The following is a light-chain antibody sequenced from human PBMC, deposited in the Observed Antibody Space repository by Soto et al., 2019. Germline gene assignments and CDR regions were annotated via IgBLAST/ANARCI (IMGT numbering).Light chain of an antibody. V-gene: IGLV1-36*01. CDR2: YND. CDR3: AAWDDSLKGPV. CDR1: SSNIGNNA. Sequence: QSVLTQPPSVSEAPRQRVTISCSGSSSNIGNNAVNWYQQLPGKAPKLLIYYNDLLPSGVSDRFSGSKSGTSASLAISGLQSEDEADYYCAAWDDSLKGPVFGGGTKLTVL. J-gene: IGLJ2*01.